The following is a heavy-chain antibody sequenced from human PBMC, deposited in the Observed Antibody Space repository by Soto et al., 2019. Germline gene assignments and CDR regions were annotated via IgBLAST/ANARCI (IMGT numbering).Heavy chain of an antibody. CDR3: TQIYGSGSWGWYFHS. CDR1: GFSLTTTGVG. CDR2: VFWDDGE. J-gene: IGHJ4*02. D-gene: IGHD1-26*01. Sequence: QITLRESGPSLVKPTETLTLTCTFSGFSLTTTGVGVGWIRQPPGKALEWLAVVFWDDGERYSPSLKSRVTMAKDTSKNQVVLTMTNMDPVDTATYYCTQIYGSGSWGWYFHSWGQGTLVTVSS. V-gene: IGHV2-5*02.